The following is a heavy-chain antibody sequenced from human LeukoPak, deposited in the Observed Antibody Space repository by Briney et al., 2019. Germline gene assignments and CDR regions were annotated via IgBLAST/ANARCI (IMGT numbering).Heavy chain of an antibody. D-gene: IGHD2-15*01. Sequence: SETLSLTCAVYGGSFSGFYWSWIRQPPGEGLEWIGRIHHRGSTNYNPSLKSRVTISVDTSKNQFSLKLSSVTAADTAVYYCARVGGPSSVAATLRWFDPWGQGTLVTVSS. CDR1: GGSFSGFY. V-gene: IGHV4-34*01. CDR3: ARVGGPSSVAATLRWFDP. J-gene: IGHJ5*02. CDR2: IHHRGST.